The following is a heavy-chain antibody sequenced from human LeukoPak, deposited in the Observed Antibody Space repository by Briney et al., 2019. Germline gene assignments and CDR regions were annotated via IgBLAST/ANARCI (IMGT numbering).Heavy chain of an antibody. V-gene: IGHV4-4*07. Sequence: PSETLSLTCTVSGGSISSYYWSWIRQPARKGLEWIGRIYTSGSTNYNPSLKSRVTMSVDTSKNQFSLKLSSVTAADTAVYYCASSINYDILTGYYRDYWGQGTLVTVSS. CDR1: GGSISSYY. CDR3: ASSINYDILTGYYRDY. D-gene: IGHD3-9*01. CDR2: IYTSGST. J-gene: IGHJ4*02.